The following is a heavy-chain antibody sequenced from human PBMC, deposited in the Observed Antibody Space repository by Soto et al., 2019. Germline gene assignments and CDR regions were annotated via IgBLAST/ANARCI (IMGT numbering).Heavy chain of an antibody. CDR3: ARRLYYDSSGFEGGGMDV. J-gene: IGHJ6*02. CDR2: IYYSGST. CDR1: GGSISSSSYY. D-gene: IGHD3-22*01. Sequence: SETLSLTCTVSGGSISSSSYYWGWIRQPPGKGLEWIGSIYYSGSTYYNPSLKSRVTISVDASKNQFSLKLSSVTAADTAVYYCARRLYYDSSGFEGGGMDVWGQGTTVT. V-gene: IGHV4-39*01.